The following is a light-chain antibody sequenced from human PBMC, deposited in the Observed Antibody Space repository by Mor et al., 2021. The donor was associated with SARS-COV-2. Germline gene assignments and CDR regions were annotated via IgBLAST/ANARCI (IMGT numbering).Light chain of an antibody. V-gene: IGKV1-16*02. Sequence: SQGISNYLARFHQKPGKAPKSQIYAASFLQSGVPSKFSGSGSGTDFTLTISSLQPEDFATYFCQQFHSDPLTFGGGTKV. CDR3: QQFHSDPLT. CDR1: QGISNY. J-gene: IGKJ4*01. CDR2: AAS.